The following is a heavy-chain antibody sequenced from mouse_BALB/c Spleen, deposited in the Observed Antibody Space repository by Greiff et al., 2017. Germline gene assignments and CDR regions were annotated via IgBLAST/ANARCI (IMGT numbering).Heavy chain of an antibody. CDR2: INPYNDGT. Sequence: VQLQQSGPELVKPGASVKMSCKASGYSFTSYVMHWVKQKPGQGLEWIGYINPYNDGTKYNEKFKGKATLTSDKSSSTAYMELSSLTSEDSAVYYCARRHYGSSYERGAMDYWGQGTSVTVSS. D-gene: IGHD1-1*01. V-gene: IGHV1-14*01. CDR1: GYSFTSYV. CDR3: ARRHYGSSYERGAMDY. J-gene: IGHJ4*01.